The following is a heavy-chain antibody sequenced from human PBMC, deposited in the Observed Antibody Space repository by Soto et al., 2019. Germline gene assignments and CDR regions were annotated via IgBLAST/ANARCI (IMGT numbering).Heavy chain of an antibody. CDR3: TRWDGRCSGGSCFFDS. D-gene: IGHD2-15*01. CDR2: INEDGSKR. J-gene: IGHJ4*02. Sequence: EVQLVESGGGLVQSGGSLRLSCLASGFSLTPYWMSWVRQTPGKGLEWVAKINEDGSKRDYMESVEGRFTISRDNAKNSVSLQMDSLRVDDTAMYYCTRWDGRCSGGSCFFDSWGQGTLVTVS. V-gene: IGHV3-7*01. CDR1: GFSLTPYW.